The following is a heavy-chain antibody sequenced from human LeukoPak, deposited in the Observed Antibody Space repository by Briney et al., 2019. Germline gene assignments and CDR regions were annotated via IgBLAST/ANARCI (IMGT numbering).Heavy chain of an antibody. CDR3: ARSRGYFDY. Sequence: SETLSLTCTVSGGSISSSSYYWGWIRQPPGKGLEWIGSIYYSGSTYYNPSLKSRVTISVDTSKNQFSLKLSSVTAADTALYYCARSRGYFDYWGQGTLVTGSS. V-gene: IGHV4-39*07. CDR2: IYYSGST. CDR1: GGSISSSSYY. D-gene: IGHD6-13*01. J-gene: IGHJ4*02.